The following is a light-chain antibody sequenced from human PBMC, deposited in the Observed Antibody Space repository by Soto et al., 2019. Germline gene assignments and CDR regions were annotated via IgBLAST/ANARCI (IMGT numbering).Light chain of an antibody. V-gene: IGKV3-20*01. CDR3: HQYGGSPL. CDR1: QSVSSSY. CDR2: DTI. J-gene: IGKJ5*01. Sequence: EIVLTQSPGTLSLSQGERATLSCRASQSVSSSYLAWYQQKPGQAPRLLIYDTISRATGIPDRFSGSGSGTDFTLTISRLEPEDFAVYHCHQYGGSPLFGQGTRLEIK.